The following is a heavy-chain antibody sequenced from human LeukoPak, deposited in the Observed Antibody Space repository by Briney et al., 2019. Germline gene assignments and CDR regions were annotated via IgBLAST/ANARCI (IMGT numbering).Heavy chain of an antibody. CDR2: ISSSSRTR. D-gene: IGHD3-10*01. CDR1: GFNFSTYN. V-gene: IGHV3-48*04. J-gene: IGHJ3*01. Sequence: GGSLRLSCAASGFNFSTYNVNWVRQAPGKGLDWVSYISSSSRTRYYADSVKGRFTISRDNAKDSLYLQMNSLRAEDTAVYYCARKGNAFDFWGQGTMVTVSS. CDR3: ARKGNAFDF.